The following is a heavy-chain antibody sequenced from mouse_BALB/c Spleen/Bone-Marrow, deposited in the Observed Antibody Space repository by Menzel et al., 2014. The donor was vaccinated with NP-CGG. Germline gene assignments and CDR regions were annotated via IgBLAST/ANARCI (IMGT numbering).Heavy chain of an antibody. J-gene: IGHJ2*01. V-gene: IGHV1-7*01. Sequence: VQLQQSGAELAKPGAPVKMSCKAPGYTFTNYWMHWVKQRPGQGLEWIGYINPSTGYTDYNQKFKDKATLTADKSSSTAYMQLSSLTSEDSAVYYCARSYGNYVDYWGQGTTLTVSS. CDR2: INPSTGYT. CDR1: GYTFTNYW. CDR3: ARSYGNYVDY. D-gene: IGHD2-1*01.